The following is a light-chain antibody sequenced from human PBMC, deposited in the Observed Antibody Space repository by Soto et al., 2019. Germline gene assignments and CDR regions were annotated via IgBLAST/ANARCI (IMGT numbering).Light chain of an antibody. Sequence: EIVLTQSPATLSVSPGERATLSCRASQSVSSNLAWYQQKPGLAPRLLIYGASTRATGIPARFSGSGSGTEFTLTISSLQSEDFAVYYCQEYNNWTPTWTFGQGTKVEIK. CDR1: QSVSSN. CDR2: GAS. V-gene: IGKV3-15*01. J-gene: IGKJ1*01. CDR3: QEYNNWTPTWT.